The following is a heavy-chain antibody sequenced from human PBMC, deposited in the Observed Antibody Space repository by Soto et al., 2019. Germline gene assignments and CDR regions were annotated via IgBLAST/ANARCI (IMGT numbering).Heavy chain of an antibody. Sequence: EVQLLESGGGLVQPGGSLRRSCAASGFTFSSYAMRWVRQAPGKGLEWVSAISGSGGSTYYADSVKGRFTISRDNSKHTLYLQMNSLRAEDTAVYYCARRGPGTYFDYWGQGTLVTVSS. V-gene: IGHV3-23*01. CDR1: GFTFSSYA. D-gene: IGHD6-13*01. CDR2: ISGSGGST. J-gene: IGHJ4*02. CDR3: ARRGPGTYFDY.